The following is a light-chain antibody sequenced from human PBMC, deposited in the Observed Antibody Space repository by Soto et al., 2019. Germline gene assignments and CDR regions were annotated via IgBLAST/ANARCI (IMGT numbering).Light chain of an antibody. CDR1: QSVSSK. J-gene: IGKJ1*01. CDR2: GAS. Sequence: EIVLTQSPGTLSLSPGERATLSCRASQSVSSKLVWYQQKPGQGPRLLIYGASTRATGIPARFSGSGSGTEFALTISSLQPDDFATYYCQQYNTYSWTFGPGTKVDIK. V-gene: IGKV3-15*01. CDR3: QQYNTYSWT.